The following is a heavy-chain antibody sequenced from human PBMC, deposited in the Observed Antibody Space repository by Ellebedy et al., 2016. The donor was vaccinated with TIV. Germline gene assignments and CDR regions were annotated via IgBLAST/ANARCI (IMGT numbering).Heavy chain of an antibody. Sequence: PGGSLRLSCAASGFTLSRHWMSWVRQGPGKGLEWVANIKQDEGEKYYVDSVKGRFTNSRDNAKSSLYLQMNSLRAEDTDVYYCARGPMWRVREGVDYWGQGALVTVSS. CDR3: ARGPMWRVREGVDY. J-gene: IGHJ4*02. CDR1: GFTLSRHW. CDR2: IKQDEGEK. D-gene: IGHD6-19*01. V-gene: IGHV3-7*03.